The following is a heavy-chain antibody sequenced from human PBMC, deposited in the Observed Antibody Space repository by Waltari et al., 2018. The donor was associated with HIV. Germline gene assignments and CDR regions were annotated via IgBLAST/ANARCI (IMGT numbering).Heavy chain of an antibody. CDR3: ARDFWGGYYYGMDV. V-gene: IGHV3-21*01. J-gene: IGHJ6*02. D-gene: IGHD3-16*01. CDR2: ISSSSSYI. CDR1: GFTFSCYS. Sequence: EVQLVESGGGLVKPGGSLRLSCAASGFTFSCYSMNWVRQAPGKGLEWVSSISSSSSYIYYADSVKGRFTISRDNAKNSLYLQMNSLRAEDTAVYYCARDFWGGYYYGMDVWGQGTTVTVSS.